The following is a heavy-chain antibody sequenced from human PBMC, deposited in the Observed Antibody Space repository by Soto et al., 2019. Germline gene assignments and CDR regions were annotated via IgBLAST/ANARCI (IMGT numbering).Heavy chain of an antibody. D-gene: IGHD3-16*01. Sequence: QLTLKESGPTLVKPTQTLTLTCTFSGFSLSTGEVGVGWIRQPPGKALEWLALIYWDDDKRYSPSVKSRLTITKDPYKKQVVLTMTNMDPVDISTYYCAHRRGSSDRIRGHDAFDFWGQGTMVTVS. CDR3: AHRRGSSDRIRGHDAFDF. CDR1: GFSLSTGEVG. V-gene: IGHV2-5*02. J-gene: IGHJ3*01. CDR2: IYWDDDK.